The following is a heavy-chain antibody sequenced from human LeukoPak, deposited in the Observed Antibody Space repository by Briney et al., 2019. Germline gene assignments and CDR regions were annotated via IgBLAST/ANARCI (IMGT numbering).Heavy chain of an antibody. CDR3: ARSRAFNSGAFDP. J-gene: IGHJ5*02. Sequence: SETLSLTYTVSGASVSSASYWTWIRQPPGKGVEWIAHIYNGVNTNYNPSLKSRVTISVDTSKNQFSLRLNSVTAADTAVYYCARSRAFNSGAFDPWGQGSLVTVSS. CDR2: IYNGVNT. V-gene: IGHV4-61*01. D-gene: IGHD1-26*01. CDR1: GASVSSASY.